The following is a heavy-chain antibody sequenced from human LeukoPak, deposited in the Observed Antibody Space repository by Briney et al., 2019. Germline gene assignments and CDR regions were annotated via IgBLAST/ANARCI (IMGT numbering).Heavy chain of an antibody. Sequence: SVKVSCKASRDTFTRCAFSWVRQAPGQGLEWMGGIIPIDGTANFGQKFQGRVTIIADESTSTAYMELSSLRSEDTAIYYCARDPGAPVRAFDIWGLGTMVIVSS. CDR1: RDTFTRCA. D-gene: IGHD3-10*01. CDR2: IIPIDGTA. V-gene: IGHV1-69*13. J-gene: IGHJ3*02. CDR3: ARDPGAPVRAFDI.